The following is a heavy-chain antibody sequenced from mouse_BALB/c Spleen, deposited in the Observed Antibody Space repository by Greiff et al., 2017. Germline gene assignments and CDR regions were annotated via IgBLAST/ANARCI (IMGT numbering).Heavy chain of an antibody. V-gene: IGHV3-8*02. CDR2: ISYSGST. CDR1: GDSITSGY. CDR3: ARKYGNSYYAMDY. Sequence: VQLQQSGPSLVKPSQTLSLTCSVTGDSITSGYWNWIRKFPGNKLEYMGYISYSGSTYYNPSLKSRISITRDTSKNQYYLQLNSVTTEDTATYYCARKYGNSYYAMDYWGQGTSVTVSS. D-gene: IGHD2-10*02. J-gene: IGHJ4*01.